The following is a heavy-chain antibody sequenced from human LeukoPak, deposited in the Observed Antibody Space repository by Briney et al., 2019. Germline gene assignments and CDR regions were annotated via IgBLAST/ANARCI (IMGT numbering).Heavy chain of an antibody. V-gene: IGHV1-69*04. J-gene: IGHJ6*02. CDR2: IIPVLNIT. CDR1: GGTFSSSA. Sequence: ASVNVSCKTSGGTFSSSAITWVRQAPGQGLEWMGRIIPVLNITTYAQKFQGSVTITADTSTITVYMELSSLRSEETAVYYCARDQGLTAPPPYGLDVWGQGTTVIVSS. D-gene: IGHD5-18*01. CDR3: ARDQGLTAPPPYGLDV.